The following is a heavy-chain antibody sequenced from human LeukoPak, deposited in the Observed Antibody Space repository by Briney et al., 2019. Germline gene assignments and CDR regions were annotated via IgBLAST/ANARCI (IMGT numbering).Heavy chain of an antibody. CDR1: GFTFSSYA. CDR3: AKDSGSYYFDY. D-gene: IGHD3-10*01. Sequence: GGSLGLSCAASGFTFSSYAMNWVRQAPGKGLEWVSTIGYTGVTTYYADSVKGRFTISRDNSKNTVYVQMNSLRAEDTAVYYCAKDSGSYYFDYWGQGTLVTVSS. CDR2: IGYTGVTT. V-gene: IGHV3-23*01. J-gene: IGHJ4*02.